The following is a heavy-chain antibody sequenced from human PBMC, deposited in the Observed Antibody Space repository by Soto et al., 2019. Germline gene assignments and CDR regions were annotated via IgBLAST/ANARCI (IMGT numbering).Heavy chain of an antibody. CDR2: INAGNGNT. V-gene: IGHV1-3*05. J-gene: IGHJ2*01. CDR3: ARDRSGYYPYWYFDL. Sequence: QVQLVQSGAEEKKPGASVKVSCKASGYTFTSYAMHWVRQAPGQRLEWMGWINAGNGNTKYSQKFQGRVTITRDTSASTAYMELSSLRSEDTAVYYCARDRSGYYPYWYFDLWGRGSLVTVSS. D-gene: IGHD3-22*01. CDR1: GYTFTSYA.